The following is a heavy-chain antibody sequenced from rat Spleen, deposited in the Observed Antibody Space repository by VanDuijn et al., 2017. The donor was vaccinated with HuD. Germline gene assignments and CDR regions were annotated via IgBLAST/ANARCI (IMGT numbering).Heavy chain of an antibody. J-gene: IGHJ3*01. CDR1: GFTFSDYY. D-gene: IGHD1-7*01. Sequence: EVQLVESDGGLVQPGRSLKLSCAASGFTFSDYYMAWVRQAPTKGLEWVATINYDGSNTYYRDSVKGRFTISRDNAKNTQYLQMDSLRSEDTATYYCARHNGYQSHWFAYWGQGTLVTVSS. V-gene: IGHV5-29*01. CDR3: ARHNGYQSHWFAY. CDR2: INYDGSNT.